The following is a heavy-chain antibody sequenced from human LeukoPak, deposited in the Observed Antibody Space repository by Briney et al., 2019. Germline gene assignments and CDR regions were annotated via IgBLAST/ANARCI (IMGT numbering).Heavy chain of an antibody. CDR1: GGTFSSYA. CDR3: AKDDGSATLGFDS. D-gene: IGHD1-26*01. V-gene: IGHV1-69*05. Sequence: PVASVKVSCKASGGTFSSYAFNWVRQAPGQGLQWMGGIIPILGTTNYAQQFQGRVTMTTDESTSTAFMELSSLRSEDTAIYYCAKDDGSATLGFDSWGQGTLLTVSS. CDR2: IIPILGTT. J-gene: IGHJ5*01.